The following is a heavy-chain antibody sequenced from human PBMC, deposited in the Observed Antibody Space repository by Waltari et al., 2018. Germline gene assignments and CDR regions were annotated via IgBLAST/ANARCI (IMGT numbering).Heavy chain of an antibody. D-gene: IGHD2-15*01. J-gene: IGHJ6*02. V-gene: IGHV1-24*01. CDR3: ATPLAAASPSDHYYYYGLDV. CDR1: GYSLTDLS. CDR2: FEPEDGAQ. Sequence: QVPLVQSGAEVRKPGASVKISCKVSGYSLTDLSINWVRQTPGNGREWMGGFEPEDGAQLYARELQCRVTVSEETSAETAYMSRSNLRYEETALYYCATPLAAASPSDHYYYYGLDVWGQGTTVTVSS.